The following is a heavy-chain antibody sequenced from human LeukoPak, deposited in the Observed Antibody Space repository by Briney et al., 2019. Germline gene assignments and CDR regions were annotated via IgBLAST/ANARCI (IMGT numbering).Heavy chain of an antibody. CDR3: ARGTGPPVY. Sequence: GGALRLSCAASGFTFSSHSMNWVRQAPGKGLEWVAIIWYDGSNKYYADSVKGRFTISRDNSNNTLYLQMNSLRPDDTAVYYCARGTGPPVYWGQGTLVTVSS. J-gene: IGHJ4*02. CDR1: GFTFSSHS. D-gene: IGHD3/OR15-3a*01. CDR2: IWYDGSNK. V-gene: IGHV3-33*08.